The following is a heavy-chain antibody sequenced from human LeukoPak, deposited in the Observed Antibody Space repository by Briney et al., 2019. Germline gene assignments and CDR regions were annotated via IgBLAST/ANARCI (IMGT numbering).Heavy chain of an antibody. V-gene: IGHV3-21*01. CDR2: ISSSSSYI. D-gene: IGHD3-16*01. CDR1: GFTFSSYA. J-gene: IGHJ4*02. Sequence: PGGSLRLSCAASGFTFSSYAMNWVRQAPGKGLEWVSSISSSSSYIYYADSVKGRFTISRDNAKNSLYLQMNSLRAEDTAVYYCASEGGGYYFDYWGQGTLVTVSS. CDR3: ASEGGGYYFDY.